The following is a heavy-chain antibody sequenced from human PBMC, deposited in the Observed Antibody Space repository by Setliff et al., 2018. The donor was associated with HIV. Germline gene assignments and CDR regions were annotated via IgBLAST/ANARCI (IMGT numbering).Heavy chain of an antibody. V-gene: IGHV4-39*01. CDR3: ARHRYSSSINWFDP. Sequence: PSETLSLTCVVSGDSISRSRYYWGWIRQPPGKGLEWIGSFYYSGSTSYNPSLKSRVTISGDTSKNQVSLRLSSVTATDTAVYYCARHRYSSSINWFDPWGQGTLVTVSS. J-gene: IGHJ5*02. CDR2: FYYSGST. CDR1: GDSISRSRYY. D-gene: IGHD6-13*01.